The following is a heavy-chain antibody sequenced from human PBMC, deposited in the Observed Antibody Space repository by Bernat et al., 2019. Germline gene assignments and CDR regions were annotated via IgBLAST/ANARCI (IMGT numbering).Heavy chain of an antibody. J-gene: IGHJ6*02. Sequence: QVQLVQSGAEVKKPGASVKVSCKASAYTFTSYAMHWVRQAPGQRLEWRGWINAGNGNTKYSQKFQGRVTLTRDTSASTACMELSSLRSEDTAVYYCARALRFCSSTSCYHYYYYGMDVWGQGTTVTVSS. CDR3: ARALRFCSSTSCYHYYYYGMDV. CDR2: INAGNGNT. V-gene: IGHV1-3*01. D-gene: IGHD2-2*01. CDR1: AYTFTSYA.